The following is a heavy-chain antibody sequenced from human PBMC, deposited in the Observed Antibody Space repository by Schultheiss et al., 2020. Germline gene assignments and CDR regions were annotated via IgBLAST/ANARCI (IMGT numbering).Heavy chain of an antibody. CDR1: GGSISSSSYY. V-gene: IGHV4-31*03. Sequence: SETLSLTCTVSGGSISSSSYYWGWIRQPPGKGLEWIGYIYYSGSTYYNPSLKSRVTISVDTSKNQFSLKLSSVTAADTAVYYCASNPLGTIFGVVIVYYFDYWGQGTLVTAPQ. CDR3: ASNPLGTIFGVVIVYYFDY. CDR2: IYYSGST. J-gene: IGHJ4*02. D-gene: IGHD3-3*01.